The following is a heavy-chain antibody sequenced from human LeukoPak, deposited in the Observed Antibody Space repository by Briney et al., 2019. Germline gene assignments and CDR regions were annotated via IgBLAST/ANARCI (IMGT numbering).Heavy chain of an antibody. D-gene: IGHD3-16*02. Sequence: PSETLSLTCAVSGGSISSGGYSWSWIRQPPGKGLEWIGYTYHSGSTYYNPSLRSRVTISVDRSKNQFSLKLSSVTAADTAVYYCARARPRYPFDYWGQGTLVTVSS. V-gene: IGHV4-30-2*01. CDR2: TYHSGST. CDR3: ARARPRYPFDY. J-gene: IGHJ4*02. CDR1: GGSISSGGYS.